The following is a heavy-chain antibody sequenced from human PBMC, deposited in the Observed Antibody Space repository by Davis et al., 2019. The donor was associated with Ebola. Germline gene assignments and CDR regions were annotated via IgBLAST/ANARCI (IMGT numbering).Heavy chain of an antibody. CDR1: GFTFSSYA. CDR3: ATDTGYNYPDLAFDI. V-gene: IGHV3-23*01. J-gene: IGHJ3*02. CDR2: ISGSGGST. D-gene: IGHD5-24*01. Sequence: GESLKISCAASGFTFSSYAMSWVRQAPGKGLEWVSAISGSGGSTYYADSVKGRFTISRDNAKNSLYLQMNSLKTEDTAVYYCATDTGYNYPDLAFDIWGQGTMVTVSS.